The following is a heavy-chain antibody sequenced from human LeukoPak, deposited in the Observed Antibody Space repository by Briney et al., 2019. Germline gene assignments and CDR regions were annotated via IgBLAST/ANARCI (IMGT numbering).Heavy chain of an antibody. CDR1: GFTFSSYS. CDR3: ARGRRATGTDYYYYYGMDV. D-gene: IGHD1-26*01. J-gene: IGHJ6*02. Sequence: GGSLRLSCAASGFTFSSYSMNWVRQAPGKGLEWVSSISSSSTYIYYADSVKGRFTISRDNAKNSLYLQMNSLRAEDTAVYYCARGRRATGTDYYYYYGMDVWGQGTTVTVSS. CDR2: ISSSSTYI. V-gene: IGHV3-21*01.